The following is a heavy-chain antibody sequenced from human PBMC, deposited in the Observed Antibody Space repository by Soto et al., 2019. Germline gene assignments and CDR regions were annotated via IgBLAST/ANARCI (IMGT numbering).Heavy chain of an antibody. CDR3: VASLQY. Sequence: EMQLVESGGGLVQPGGSLRLSCAASGFTFSDYHMEWVRQAPGKGLEWIGRARNDPRARTTQHAASVRGRFITSRDDSEHSLYLQMNSLKTEDTAVYYCVASLQYWGQGTLVTVSS. J-gene: IGHJ4*02. CDR2: ARNDPRARTT. CDR1: GFTFSDYH. V-gene: IGHV3-72*01. D-gene: IGHD2-2*01.